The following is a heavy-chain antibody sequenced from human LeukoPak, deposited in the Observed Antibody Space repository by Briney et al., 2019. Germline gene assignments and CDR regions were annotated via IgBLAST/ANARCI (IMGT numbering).Heavy chain of an antibody. CDR2: FDPEDGET. Sequence: ASVKVSCKVSGYTLTELSMHWVRQAPGKGLEWMGGFDPEDGETIYAQKFQGRVTMTEDTSTDTAYMELSSLRSEDTAVYYCALSNWNGGWFDPWGQGTLVPVSS. J-gene: IGHJ5*02. CDR1: GYTLTELS. CDR3: ALSNWNGGWFDP. D-gene: IGHD1-1*01. V-gene: IGHV1-24*01.